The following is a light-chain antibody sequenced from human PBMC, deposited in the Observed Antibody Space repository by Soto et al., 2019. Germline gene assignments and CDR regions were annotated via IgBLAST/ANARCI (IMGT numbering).Light chain of an antibody. Sequence: QSALTQPASVSGSPGQSITISCTGTSSDVGRYNYVAWYQQHPGKAPKLMIYDVSNRPSGVSNRFSGSKSGNTASLTISGLQAEDEADYYCSSYTSRNTLVFGGGTKLTVL. CDR3: SSYTSRNTLV. J-gene: IGLJ2*01. CDR1: SSDVGRYNY. V-gene: IGLV2-14*01. CDR2: DVS.